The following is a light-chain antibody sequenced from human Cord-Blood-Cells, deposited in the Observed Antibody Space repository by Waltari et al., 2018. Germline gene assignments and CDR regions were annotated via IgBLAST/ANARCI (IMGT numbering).Light chain of an antibody. Sequence: EIVLTQSSGTLSLSPGERATLSCRASQSVSSSYLAWYQQKPGQAPRLLIYGASSRATCIPDRFSGSGSGTDFTLTISRLEPEDFAVYYCQQYGSSPPYTFGQGTKLEIK. CDR2: GAS. V-gene: IGKV3-20*01. CDR1: QSVSSSY. CDR3: QQYGSSPPYT. J-gene: IGKJ2*01.